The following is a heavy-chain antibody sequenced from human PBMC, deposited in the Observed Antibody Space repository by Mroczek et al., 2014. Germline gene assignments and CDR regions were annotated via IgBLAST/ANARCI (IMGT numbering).Heavy chain of an antibody. Sequence: QVQLQESGPGLVKPSETLSLTCTVSGGSISSSSYYWGWIRQPPGKGLEWIGSIYYSGSTYYNPSLKSRVTISVDTSKNQFSLKLSSVTAADTAVYYCARPDFWSGYSSDYWGQGTLVTVSS. CDR2: IYYSGST. V-gene: IGHV4-39*01. CDR3: ARPDFWSGYSSDY. CDR1: GGSISSSSYY. J-gene: IGHJ4*02. D-gene: IGHD3-3*01.